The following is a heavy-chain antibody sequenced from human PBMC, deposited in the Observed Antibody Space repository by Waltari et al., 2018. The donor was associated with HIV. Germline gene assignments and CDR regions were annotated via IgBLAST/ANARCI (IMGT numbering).Heavy chain of an antibody. CDR3: ATARGTMGVDFDY. CDR1: GGSFISYS. CDR2: IIPMTGET. V-gene: IGHV1-69*02. Sequence: QVQLLQSGAEVRKHGSSVKVSCKASGGSFISYSINWVRQAPGQGLEWMGRIIPMTGETNYAQKVEGGVTITADNSTTIVYMELSNLRTGDAAFYYGATARGTMGVDFDYGGQGNQVTVSA. D-gene: IGHD3-10*01. J-gene: IGHJ4*02.